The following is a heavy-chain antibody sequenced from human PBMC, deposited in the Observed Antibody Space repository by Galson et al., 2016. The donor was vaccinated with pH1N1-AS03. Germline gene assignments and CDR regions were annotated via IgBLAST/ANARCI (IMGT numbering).Heavy chain of an antibody. CDR3: ARSQSFYVDYFDN. Sequence: SLRLSCAASGFTFRSYGMHWVRQTPGKGLQWVAVISYDESKQLYADSVRGRSTISRDNSKNTLYLQMNSLRPEDTAVYFCARSQSFYVDYFDNWGQGTLVTVSS. CDR1: GFTFRSYG. V-gene: IGHV3-30*03. J-gene: IGHJ4*02. D-gene: IGHD3-10*02. CDR2: ISYDESKQ.